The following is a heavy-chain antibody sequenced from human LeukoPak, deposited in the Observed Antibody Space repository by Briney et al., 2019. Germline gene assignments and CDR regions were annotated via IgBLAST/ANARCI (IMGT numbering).Heavy chain of an antibody. J-gene: IGHJ6*02. CDR2: MNPNSGNT. D-gene: IGHD2-8*02. Sequence: GASVKVSCKASGYTFTSYDINWVRQATGQGLEWMGWMNPNSGNTGYAQKFQGRVTMTRNTSISTAYMELSSLRSEDTAVYYCARVLVPSYGMDVWGQGTTVTVSS. V-gene: IGHV1-8*01. CDR3: ARVLVPSYGMDV. CDR1: GYTFTSYD.